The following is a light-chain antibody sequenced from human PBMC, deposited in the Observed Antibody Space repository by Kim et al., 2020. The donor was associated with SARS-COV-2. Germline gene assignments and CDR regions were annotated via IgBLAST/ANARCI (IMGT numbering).Light chain of an antibody. CDR3: QQYNNWRT. V-gene: IGKV3-15*01. CDR2: DAS. CDR1: QSVSSN. Sequence: EIVMTQSPATLSVSPGERATVSCRASQSVSSNLAWFQQKPGQAPRLLIFDASNRATGVPARFSGSGSGTDFTLSISSLQSEDFAVYYCQQYNNWRTFGQGTKVDIK. J-gene: IGKJ1*01.